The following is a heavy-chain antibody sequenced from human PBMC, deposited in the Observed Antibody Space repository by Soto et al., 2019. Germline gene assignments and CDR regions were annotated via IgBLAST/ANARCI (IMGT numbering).Heavy chain of an antibody. CDR2: IYYSGST. D-gene: IGHD5-18*01. J-gene: IGHJ4*02. V-gene: IGHV4-59*08. Sequence: QVQLQESGPGLVKPSETLSLTCTVSGGSISSYYWSWIRQPPGKGLEWIGYIYYSGSTNYNPSLMSRVTISVDTSNNHLSLKLSSVTAAETDVYYCARRYGSCFDYWGQGTLVTVSS. CDR3: ARRYGSCFDY. CDR1: GGSISSYY.